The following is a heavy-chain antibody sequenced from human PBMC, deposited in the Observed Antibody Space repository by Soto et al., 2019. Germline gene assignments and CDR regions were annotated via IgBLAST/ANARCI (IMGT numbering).Heavy chain of an antibody. V-gene: IGHV1-2*04. CDR2: INPNSGGT. D-gene: IGHD6-19*01. CDR1: GYTFTGYY. CDR3: ARDRIAVAGNHDAFDI. J-gene: IGHJ3*02. Sequence: GASVKVSCKASGYTFTGYYTHWVRQAPGQGLEWMGWINPNSGGTNYAQKFQGWVTMTRDTSISTAYMELSRLRSDDTAVYYCARDRIAVAGNHDAFDIWGQGTMATVSS.